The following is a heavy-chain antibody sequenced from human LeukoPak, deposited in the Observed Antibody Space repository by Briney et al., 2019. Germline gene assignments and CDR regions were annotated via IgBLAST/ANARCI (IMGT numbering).Heavy chain of an antibody. D-gene: IGHD4-17*01. V-gene: IGHV3-23*01. CDR1: GFTFSSYA. Sequence: QSGGSLRLSCAASGFTFSSYAMSWVRQAPGKGLEWVSAISGSGGSAYYADSVKGRFTISRDNSKNTLYLQMNSLRAEDTAVYYCAKARDYGGGLYYFDYWGQGTLVTVSS. CDR2: ISGSGGSA. J-gene: IGHJ4*02. CDR3: AKARDYGGGLYYFDY.